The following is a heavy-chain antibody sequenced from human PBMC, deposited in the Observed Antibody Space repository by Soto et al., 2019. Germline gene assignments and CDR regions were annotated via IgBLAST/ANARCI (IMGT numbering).Heavy chain of an antibody. CDR2: IYPGDSYT. D-gene: IGHD2-2*01. V-gene: IGHV5-51*01. CDR1: RYRSTSYW. Sequence: GETLKISCKGSRYRSTSYWIGWVPQMPGKALEWMGLIYPGDSYTRYLQSFQGQVTISADTSISTAYLQWSSLKAADTAMYYCAGAYCSSTSCQNAAFDIWGQGTMVTVSS. J-gene: IGHJ3*02. CDR3: AGAYCSSTSCQNAAFDI.